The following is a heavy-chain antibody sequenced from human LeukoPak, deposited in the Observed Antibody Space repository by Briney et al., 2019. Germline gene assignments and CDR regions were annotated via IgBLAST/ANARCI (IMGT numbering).Heavy chain of an antibody. V-gene: IGHV3-30*04. CDR2: ISYDGSNK. Sequence: GRSLRLSCAASGFTFSSYAMHWVRQAPGKGLEWVAIISYDGSNKYCADSVKGRFTISRDNAKNSLYLQMNSLRAEDTAVYCCARGAYYYEDWGQGTLVTVSS. D-gene: IGHD3-22*01. J-gene: IGHJ4*02. CDR1: GFTFSSYA. CDR3: ARGAYYYED.